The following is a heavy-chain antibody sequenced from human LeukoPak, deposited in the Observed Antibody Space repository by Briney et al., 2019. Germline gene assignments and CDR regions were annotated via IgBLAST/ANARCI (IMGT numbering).Heavy chain of an antibody. J-gene: IGHJ4*02. CDR2: IRYVGTNK. V-gene: IGHV3-30*02. CDR3: SRVVAGTSIDY. Sequence: GGSLRLSGAASGFTFSSYGMHWVRQAPGKGRGWVAFIRYVGTNKYYADSAKGRFTISRDNSKNTLYLQMSSLRAEDTAVYYCSRVVAGTSIDYWGQGTLVTVSS. CDR1: GFTFSSYG. D-gene: IGHD6-19*01.